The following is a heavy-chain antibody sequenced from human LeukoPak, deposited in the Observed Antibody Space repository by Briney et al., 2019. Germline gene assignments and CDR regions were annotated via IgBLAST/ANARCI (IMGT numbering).Heavy chain of an antibody. J-gene: IGHJ4*02. D-gene: IGHD3-16*01. CDR2: IYYSGST. V-gene: IGHV4-39*01. Sequence: KPSETLSLTCTVSGGSISSNSYYWGWIRQPPGKGLEWVGSIYYSGSTYYNPSLKSRVTISVDTSKNQFSLKLSSVTAADTAVYYCALFEVLEGDTGYIDYWGQGTLVTVSS. CDR3: ALFEVLEGDTGYIDY. CDR1: GGSISSNSYY.